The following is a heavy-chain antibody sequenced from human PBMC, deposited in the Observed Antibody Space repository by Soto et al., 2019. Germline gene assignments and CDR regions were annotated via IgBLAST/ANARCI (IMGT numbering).Heavy chain of an antibody. J-gene: IGHJ3*02. CDR1: GGTFSSYA. CDR3: ASSIVVVPASISERGAFDI. CDR2: IIPIFGTA. Sequence: QVQLVRSGAEVKKPGSSVKVSCKASGGTFSSYAISWVRQAPGQGLEWMGGIIPIFGTANYAQKFQGRVTITADESTSTAYMELSSLRSEDTAVYYCASSIVVVPASISERGAFDIWGQGTMVTVSS. D-gene: IGHD2-2*02. V-gene: IGHV1-69*01.